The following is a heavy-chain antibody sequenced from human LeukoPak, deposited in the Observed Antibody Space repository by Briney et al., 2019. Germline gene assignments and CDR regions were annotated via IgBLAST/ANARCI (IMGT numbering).Heavy chain of an antibody. CDR1: GYTFTSYD. V-gene: IGHV1-8*03. CDR2: MNSNSGNT. D-gene: IGHD1-1*01. CDR3: ARRAPKVERRGTRGRQGNWFDP. Sequence: ASVKVSCKASGYTFTSYDINWVRQATGQGLEWMGWMNSNSGNTGYAQKFQGRVTITRNTSISTAYMELSSLRSEDTAVYYCARRAPKVERRGTRGRQGNWFDPWGQGTLVTVSS. J-gene: IGHJ5*02.